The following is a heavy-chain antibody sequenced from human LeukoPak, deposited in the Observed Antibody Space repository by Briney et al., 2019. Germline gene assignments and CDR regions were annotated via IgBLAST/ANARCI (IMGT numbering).Heavy chain of an antibody. V-gene: IGHV3-30*04. J-gene: IGHJ4*02. CDR1: GFTFSSYA. CDR3: ARDQMDY. CDR2: ISYDGSNK. Sequence: PGGSLRLSCAASGFTFSSYAMHWVRQAPGKGLEWVAVISYDGSNKYYADSVKGRFTISRDNSKNTLYLQMSSLRAEDTAVYYCARDQMDYWGQGTLVTVSS.